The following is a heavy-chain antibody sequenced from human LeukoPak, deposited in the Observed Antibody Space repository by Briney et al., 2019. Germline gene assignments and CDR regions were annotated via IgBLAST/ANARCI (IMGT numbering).Heavy chain of an antibody. Sequence: PGGSLRLSCAASGFTFSSYGMHWVRQAPGKGLEWVAAIWYDGSIQYYADSVKGRFTISRDNSKNTLYLQMDSLRAEDTAVYYCARAGYCSGGSRYGSDYWGQGTLVSVSS. CDR2: IWYDGSIQ. CDR1: GFTFSSYG. J-gene: IGHJ4*02. CDR3: ARAGYCSGGSRYGSDY. V-gene: IGHV3-33*01. D-gene: IGHD2-15*01.